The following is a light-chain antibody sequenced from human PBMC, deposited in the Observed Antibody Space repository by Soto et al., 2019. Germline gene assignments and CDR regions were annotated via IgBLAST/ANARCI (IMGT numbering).Light chain of an antibody. CDR3: QQYNNWPSIT. Sequence: AIQMTQSPSSLSASVGDRVTITCRASQGIRDDLGWYQQKPGKAPKLLIYAASSLQSGVPSRFSGSGSGTDFSFTISSLQPEDFAVYYCQQYNNWPSITFGQGTRLEIK. CDR2: AAS. V-gene: IGKV1-6*01. J-gene: IGKJ5*01. CDR1: QGIRDD.